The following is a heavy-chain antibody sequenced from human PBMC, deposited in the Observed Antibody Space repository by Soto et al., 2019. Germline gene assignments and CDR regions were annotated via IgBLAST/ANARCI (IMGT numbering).Heavy chain of an antibody. J-gene: IGHJ4*02. Sequence: SETLSLTCAVYGGSFSGYYWSWIRQPPGKGLEWIGEINHSGSTNYNPSLKRRVTISVDTSKNQFSLKLSAVTAADTAVYYCARAPGGGGVLSSYYDYIWGSYRSEIAPYYFDYWGQGTLVTVSS. D-gene: IGHD3-16*02. V-gene: IGHV4-34*01. CDR3: ARAPGGGGVLSSYYDYIWGSYRSEIAPYYFDY. CDR2: INHSGST. CDR1: GGSFSGYY.